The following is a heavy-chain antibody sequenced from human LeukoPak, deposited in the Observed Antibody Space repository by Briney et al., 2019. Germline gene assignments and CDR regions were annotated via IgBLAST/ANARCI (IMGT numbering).Heavy chain of an antibody. CDR2: IYYSGST. J-gene: IGHJ3*02. D-gene: IGHD3-22*01. Sequence: SQTLSLTCTVSGGSISSGGYYWSWIRQHPGKGLEWIGYIYYSGSTYYNPSLKSRVTISVDTSKNQLSLKLSSVTAADTAVYYCARVDSSGYYFDAFDIWGQGTMVTVSS. CDR1: GGSISSGGYY. V-gene: IGHV4-31*03. CDR3: ARVDSSGYYFDAFDI.